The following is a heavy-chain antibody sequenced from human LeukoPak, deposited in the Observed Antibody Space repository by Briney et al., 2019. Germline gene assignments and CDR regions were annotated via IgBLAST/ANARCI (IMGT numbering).Heavy chain of an antibody. J-gene: IGHJ3*02. D-gene: IGHD1-1*01. Sequence: SETLSLTCTVSGGSISSYYWSWVRQPPGKGLEWIGYIYYSGSTNYNPSLKSRVTISVDTPKNQFSLKLSSVTAADTAVYYCASQTGTTLADAFDIWGQGTMVTVSS. CDR2: IYYSGST. V-gene: IGHV4-59*08. CDR3: ASQTGTTLADAFDI. CDR1: GGSISSYY.